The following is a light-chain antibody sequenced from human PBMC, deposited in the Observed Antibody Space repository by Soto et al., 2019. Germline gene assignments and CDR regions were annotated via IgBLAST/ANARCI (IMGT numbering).Light chain of an antibody. J-gene: IGKJ1*01. CDR3: QQFNTWPPT. V-gene: IGKV3-15*01. CDR2: GAS. CDR1: QSVSSSY. Sequence: EIVMTQSPATLSVSPGEGATLSCRASQSVSSSYLAWYQQKPAQATRLLIYGASTRATGIPARFSGSGSGTEFTLTISSLQSEDFSVYYCQQFNTWPPTFGQGTKVEIK.